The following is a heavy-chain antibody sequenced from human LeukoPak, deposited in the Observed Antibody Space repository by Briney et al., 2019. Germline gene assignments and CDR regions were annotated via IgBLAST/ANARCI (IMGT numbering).Heavy chain of an antibody. CDR3: AASFYGSGSYFHADY. CDR2: INGDGSSP. J-gene: IGHJ4*02. D-gene: IGHD3-10*01. Sequence: GGSLRLSCAASGFSFSTYWMHWVRQAPGKGLVWVSRINGDGSSPTYADSVKGRFTISRDNAKISLYLQMNSLRAEDTAVYYCAASFYGSGSYFHADYWGQGTLVTVSS. CDR1: GFSFSTYW. V-gene: IGHV3-74*03.